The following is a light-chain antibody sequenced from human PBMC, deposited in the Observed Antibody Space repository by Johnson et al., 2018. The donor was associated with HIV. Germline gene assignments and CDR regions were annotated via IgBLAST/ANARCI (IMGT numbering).Light chain of an antibody. V-gene: IGLV1-40*01. CDR3: QSYDNALSGSKV. J-gene: IGLJ1*01. CDR2: GND. CDR1: SSNIGNNY. Sequence: QSVLTQPPSVSAAPGQKVTISCSGSSSNIGNNYASWYQQLPGTAPKLLIYGNDNRPSGVPERFSGSKSGTSASLAITGLQAEDEADSYCQSYDNALSGSKVFGTGTEVTVL.